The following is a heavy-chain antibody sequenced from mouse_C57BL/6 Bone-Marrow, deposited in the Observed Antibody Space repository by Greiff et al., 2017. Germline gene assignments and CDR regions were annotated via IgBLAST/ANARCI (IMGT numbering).Heavy chain of an antibody. CDR1: GFTFSNYW. D-gene: IGHD1-1*01. CDR2: ISLKSDNYAS. V-gene: IGHV6-3*01. CDR3: TGPPFTTVVAEGYFDY. Sequence: EVMLVESGGGLVQPGGSMKLSCVASGFTFSNYWMNWVRQSPEKGLEWVAQISLKSDNYASHYAESVKGRFTISRDDSKSSVYLKMNNLRAEDTGIYYCTGPPFTTVVAEGYFDYWGQGTTLTVSS. J-gene: IGHJ2*01.